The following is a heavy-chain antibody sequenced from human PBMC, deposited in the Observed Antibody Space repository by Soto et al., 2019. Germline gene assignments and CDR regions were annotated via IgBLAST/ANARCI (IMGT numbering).Heavy chain of an antibody. Sequence: EVQLLESGGGSVQPGGSLRLSCAASGFPFSTYDMNWVRQAPGEGLEWVSGISAGGAASHYADSVKGRFFIFRDNSKNTLYLQMNSLRVEDTAVYYCALYAAMVFGGQGTQVTVSS. CDR3: ALYAAMVF. D-gene: IGHD5-18*01. V-gene: IGHV3-23*01. J-gene: IGHJ4*02. CDR1: GFPFSTYD. CDR2: ISAGGAAS.